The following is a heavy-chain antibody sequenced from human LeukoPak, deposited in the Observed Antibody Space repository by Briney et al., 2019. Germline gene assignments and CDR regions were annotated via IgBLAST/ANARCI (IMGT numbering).Heavy chain of an antibody. CDR2: ISYDGSDK. D-gene: IGHD6-19*01. CDR3: ARDWGRRYSSGWYGDFDY. CDR1: GFTFSNYA. J-gene: IGHJ4*02. Sequence: GGSLRLSCAASGFTFSNYAMHWVRQAPGKGLEWVAVISYDGSDKYYADSVKGRFTISRDNSKNTLYLQMNSLRPEDTAVYYCARDWGRRYSSGWYGDFDYWGQGTLVTVSS. V-gene: IGHV3-30-3*01.